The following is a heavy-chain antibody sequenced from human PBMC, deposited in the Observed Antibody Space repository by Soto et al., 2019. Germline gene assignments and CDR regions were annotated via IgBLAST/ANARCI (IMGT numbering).Heavy chain of an antibody. CDR2: INTNSRTI. CDR1: GFTFGSYT. V-gene: IGHV3-48*02. CDR3: AREVLVYGGDFFDY. J-gene: IGHJ4*02. D-gene: IGHD2-8*02. Sequence: GGSLRLSCAASGFTFGSYTMNWVRQVQGKGLEWVAYINTNSRTIYYADSVKGRFTISRDNADNSLYLQMHSLRDEDTAVYYCAREVLVYGGDFFDYWGQGSLVTVSS.